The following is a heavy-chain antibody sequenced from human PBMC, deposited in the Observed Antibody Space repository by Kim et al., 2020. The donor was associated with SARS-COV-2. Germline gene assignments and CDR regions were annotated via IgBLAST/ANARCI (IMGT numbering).Heavy chain of an antibody. J-gene: IGHJ4*02. V-gene: IGHV3-23*01. CDR3: TKESALFSDS. CDR2: ISGSGSNK. Sequence: GGSLRLSCTASGFTFSSYAMSWVRQAPDMGLEWVSSISGSGSNKYYSDSLKGRLTISRDNSKNTLYLEMHSLKVEDTAFYYCTKESALFSDSWGQGTLVTVSA. D-gene: IGHD3-3*01. CDR1: GFTFSSYA.